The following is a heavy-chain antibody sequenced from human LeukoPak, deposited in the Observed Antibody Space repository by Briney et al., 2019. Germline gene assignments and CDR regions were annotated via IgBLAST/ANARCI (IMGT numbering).Heavy chain of an antibody. D-gene: IGHD5-12*01. V-gene: IGHV1-46*01. J-gene: IGHJ4*02. Sequence: ASVKVSCKASGYTFTSYYMHWVRQAPGQGLEWMGIINPSGGSTSYAQKFQGRVTMTRDTSTSTVYMELSSLRSEDTAVYYCARGYSGYGYRARFGFDYWGQGTLVTVSS. CDR2: INPSGGST. CDR1: GYTFTSYY. CDR3: ARGYSGYGYRARFGFDY.